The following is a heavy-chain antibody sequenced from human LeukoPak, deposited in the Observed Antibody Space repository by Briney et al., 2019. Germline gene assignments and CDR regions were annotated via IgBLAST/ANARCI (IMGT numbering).Heavy chain of an antibody. D-gene: IGHD1-26*01. J-gene: IGHJ4*02. CDR1: GYSISSGYY. V-gene: IGHV4-38-2*02. CDR2: IYQSGST. Sequence: SETLSLTCTVSGYSISSGYYWGWIRQSPRKGLQWIGSIYQSGSTYYNPSLQSRVAISVDTSKNQFSLKLYSVTAADTAVYYCARDWVGVTDFHYWGQGTLVTVSS. CDR3: ARDWVGVTDFHY.